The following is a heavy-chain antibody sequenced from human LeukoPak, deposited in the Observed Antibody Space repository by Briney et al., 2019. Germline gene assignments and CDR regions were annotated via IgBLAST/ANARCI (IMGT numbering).Heavy chain of an antibody. J-gene: IGHJ4*02. D-gene: IGHD3-22*01. Sequence: PSETLSLTCTVSAGSVNNSNFFWGWIRQPPGRGLECLGSIYTSGSTYSNPSLKSRVTLSIDTSKSQFSLRLTSVTAADTAVYYCARHGYDRSGFHSNWGQGTLVTVSS. V-gene: IGHV4-39*01. CDR1: AGSVNNSNFF. CDR3: ARHGYDRSGFHSN. CDR2: IYTSGST.